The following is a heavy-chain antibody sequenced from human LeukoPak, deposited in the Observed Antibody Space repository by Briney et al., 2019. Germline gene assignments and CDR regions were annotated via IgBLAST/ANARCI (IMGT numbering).Heavy chain of an antibody. D-gene: IGHD5-12*01. CDR2: ISSSGRTI. CDR1: GGSFSSYE. Sequence: LSLTCAVYGGSFSSYEMNWVRQAPGKGLEWVSYISSSGRTIYYADSVKGRFTISRDNAENSLYLQMNSLRAEDTAVYYCARDRSGYSGYDFFDYWGQGALVTVSS. V-gene: IGHV3-48*03. CDR3: ARDRSGYSGYDFFDY. J-gene: IGHJ4*02.